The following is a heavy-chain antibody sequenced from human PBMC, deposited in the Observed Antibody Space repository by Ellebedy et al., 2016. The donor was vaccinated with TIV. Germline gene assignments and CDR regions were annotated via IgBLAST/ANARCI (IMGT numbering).Heavy chain of an antibody. CDR2: INPSGGST. CDR3: AMRERSSIAARNWFDP. Sequence: ASVKVSXXASGYTFTSYYMHWVRQAPGQGLEWMGIINPSGGSTSYAQKFQGRVTMTRNTSISTAYMELSSLRSEDTAVYYCAMRERSSIAARNWFDPWGQGTLVTVSS. V-gene: IGHV1-46*01. J-gene: IGHJ5*02. D-gene: IGHD6-6*01. CDR1: GYTFTSYY.